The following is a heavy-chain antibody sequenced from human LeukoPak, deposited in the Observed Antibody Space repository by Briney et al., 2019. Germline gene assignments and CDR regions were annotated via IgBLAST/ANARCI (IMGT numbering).Heavy chain of an antibody. J-gene: IGHJ6*03. Sequence: GGSLRLSCAASGFTFSSYAMSWVRQAPGKGLEWVSAISGSGGSTYYADSVKGRFTISRDNSKNTLYLQMNSLRAEDTAVYYCAKAETTLRYCSSTSCSYYYYYYMDVWGKGTTVTVSS. CDR3: AKAETTLRYCSSTSCSYYYYYYMDV. D-gene: IGHD2-2*01. CDR1: GFTFSSYA. V-gene: IGHV3-23*01. CDR2: ISGSGGST.